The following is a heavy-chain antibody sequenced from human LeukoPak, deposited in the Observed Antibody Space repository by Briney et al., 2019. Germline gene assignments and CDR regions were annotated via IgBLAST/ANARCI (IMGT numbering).Heavy chain of an antibody. CDR2: INHSGST. Sequence: SETLSLTCAVYGGSFSGYYWSWIRQPPGKGLEWIGGINHSGSTNYNPSLKSRVTISVDTSKNQFSLKLSSVTAADTAVYYCARVMGVRFDYWGQGTLVTVSS. D-gene: IGHD3-10*01. J-gene: IGHJ4*02. CDR1: GGSFSGYY. V-gene: IGHV4-34*01. CDR3: ARVMGVRFDY.